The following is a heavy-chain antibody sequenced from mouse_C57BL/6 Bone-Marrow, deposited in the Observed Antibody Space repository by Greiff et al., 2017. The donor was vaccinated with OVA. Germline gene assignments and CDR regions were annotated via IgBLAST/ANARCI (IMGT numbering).Heavy chain of an antibody. CDR2: INPYNGGT. J-gene: IGHJ2*01. V-gene: IGHV1-19*01. D-gene: IGHD1-1*01. CDR1: GYTFTDYY. CDR3: AREGVYYGSSYVDY. Sequence: VQLQQSGPVLVKPGASVKMSCKASGYTFTDYYMNWVKQSHGKSLEWIGVINPYNGGTSYNQKFKGKATLTVDKSSSTAYMELNSLTSEDSAVYYCAREGVYYGSSYVDYWGQGTTLTVSS.